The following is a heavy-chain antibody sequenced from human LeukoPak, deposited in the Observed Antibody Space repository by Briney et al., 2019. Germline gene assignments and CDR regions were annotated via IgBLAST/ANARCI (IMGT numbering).Heavy chain of an antibody. CDR2: ISAYNGNT. V-gene: IGHV1-18*01. D-gene: IGHD6-13*01. CDR1: GYSFTSNA. Sequence: ASVNVSCKASGYSFTSNAISWVRQAPGQGLEWMGWISAYNGNTNYAQKFQGRVTMTTDRSTSTAYMELRSLRSDDTAVYYCARLVAAVEYFQHWGQGTLVTVSS. CDR3: ARLVAAVEYFQH. J-gene: IGHJ1*01.